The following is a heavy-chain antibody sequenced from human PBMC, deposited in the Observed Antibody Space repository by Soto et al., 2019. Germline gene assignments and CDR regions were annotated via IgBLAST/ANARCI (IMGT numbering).Heavy chain of an antibody. CDR1: GYTFTSYD. V-gene: IGHV1-8*01. J-gene: IGHJ6*02. Sequence: ASVKVSCKASGYTFTSYDINWVRQATGQGLEWMGWMNPNSGNTGYAQKFQGRVTMTRNTSISTAYMELSSLRSEDTAVYYCARASFRFLEWSPYYYYGMDVWGQGTTVTVSS. CDR3: ARASFRFLEWSPYYYYGMDV. D-gene: IGHD3-3*01. CDR2: MNPNSGNT.